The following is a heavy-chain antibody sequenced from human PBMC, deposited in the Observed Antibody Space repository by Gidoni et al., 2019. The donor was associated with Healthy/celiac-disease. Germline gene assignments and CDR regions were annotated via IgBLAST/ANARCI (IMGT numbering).Heavy chain of an antibody. Sequence: QVQLQQWGAGLLKPSETLSLTCAVYGGSFSGYYWSWIRQPPGKGLEWIGEINHSGSTNYNPSLKSRVTISVDTSKNQFSLKLSSVTAADTAVYYCARGDLDELLYRLGAAVYFDYWGQGTLVTVSS. CDR2: INHSGST. CDR1: GGSFSGYY. D-gene: IGHD2-2*02. CDR3: ARGDLDELLYRLGAAVYFDY. J-gene: IGHJ4*02. V-gene: IGHV4-34*01.